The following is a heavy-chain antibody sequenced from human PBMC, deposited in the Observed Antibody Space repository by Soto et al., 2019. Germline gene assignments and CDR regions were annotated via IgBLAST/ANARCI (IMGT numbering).Heavy chain of an antibody. CDR2: ISDVGTYI. CDR3: ARDLVEGALNGFDV. CDR1: GFILSDHS. D-gene: IGHD1-26*01. Sequence: EVQLVESGGGLVKPGGSLRLSCVASGFILSDHSMNWVRLAPGKGLEWVSSISDVGTYIFYAASVKGRFTISRDNAKNSLYLQLDSLGAEDTALYYCARDLVEGALNGFDVWGQGIMVTVSS. J-gene: IGHJ3*01. V-gene: IGHV3-21*01.